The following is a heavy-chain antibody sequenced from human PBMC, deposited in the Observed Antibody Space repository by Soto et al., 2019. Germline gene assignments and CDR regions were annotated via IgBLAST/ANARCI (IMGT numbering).Heavy chain of an antibody. V-gene: IGHV3-30*02. CDR3: ATEGQGGGRNFYYAMDV. D-gene: IGHD1-26*01. CDR2: ITNDGNNE. CDR1: GFVFGDYG. Sequence: GGSLSLSCAASGFVFGDYGMRWVRQAPGKGLEWVALITNDGNNEYYRESVKGRFSISRGRSTNTVDLLMNSLRPEDTGVYYCATEGQGGGRNFYYAMDVWGQGTTVTVSS. J-gene: IGHJ6*02.